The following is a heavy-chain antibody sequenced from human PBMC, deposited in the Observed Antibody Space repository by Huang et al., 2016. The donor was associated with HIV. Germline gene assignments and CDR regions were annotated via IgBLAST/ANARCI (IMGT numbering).Heavy chain of an antibody. J-gene: IGHJ4*02. CDR1: GFKLSGFG. D-gene: IGHD2-15*01. CDR3: AKESRWFSDFDH. CDR2: ISDEGRSQ. Sequence: QVHLVESGGGVVQPGGSLRLSCAASGFKLSGFGMHWVRQAPGKGLEWVAVISDEGRSQFYTDSVKGRFTISRDNSDNTLSLQMKGLRPDDTAVYYCAKESRWFSDFDHWGQGVLVSVSS. V-gene: IGHV3-30*18.